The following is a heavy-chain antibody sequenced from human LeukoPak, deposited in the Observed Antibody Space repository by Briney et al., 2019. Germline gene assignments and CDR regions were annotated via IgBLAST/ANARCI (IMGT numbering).Heavy chain of an antibody. D-gene: IGHD3-9*01. J-gene: IGHJ3*02. V-gene: IGHV1-2*02. Sequence: ASVKVSCKASGYTFTGYYMHWVRQAPGQGLEWMGWINPNSGGTNYAQKFQGRVTMTRDTSIGTAYMELSRLRSDDTAVYYCARYFDWDDAFDIWGQGTMVTVSS. CDR1: GYTFTGYY. CDR3: ARYFDWDDAFDI. CDR2: INPNSGGT.